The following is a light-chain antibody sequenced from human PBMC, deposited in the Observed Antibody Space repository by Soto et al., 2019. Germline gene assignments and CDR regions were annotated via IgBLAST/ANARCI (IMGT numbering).Light chain of an antibody. Sequence: EIVLTQSPGTLPLSPGERATLSCRASQSVSSSYLVWYQQKPGQAPRPLIYGASSRATGIPDRFSGSGSGTDFTLTXXRXEAEDFXXXYXXXYXXSPFTFGQGTKLEIK. V-gene: IGKV3-20*01. J-gene: IGKJ2*01. CDR1: QSVSSSY. CDR2: GAS. CDR3: XXYXXSPFT.